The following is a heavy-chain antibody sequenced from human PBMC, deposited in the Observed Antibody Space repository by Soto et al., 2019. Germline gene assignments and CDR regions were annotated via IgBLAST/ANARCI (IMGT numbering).Heavy chain of an antibody. D-gene: IGHD1-7*01. CDR1: GGSISSYY. CDR3: ARHVTYNWNYCWFDP. V-gene: IGHV4-59*08. Sequence: ETLSLTCTVSGGSISSYYWSWIRQPPGKGLEWIGYIYYSGSTNYNPSLKSRVTISVDTSKNQFSLKLSSVTAADTAVYYCARHVTYNWNYCWFDPWGQGTLVTVSS. CDR2: IYYSGST. J-gene: IGHJ5*02.